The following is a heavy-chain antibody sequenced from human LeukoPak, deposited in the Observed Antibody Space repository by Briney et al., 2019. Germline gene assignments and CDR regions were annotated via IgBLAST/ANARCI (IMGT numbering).Heavy chain of an antibody. J-gene: IGHJ4*02. CDR2: INPNSGGT. D-gene: IGHD3-9*01. V-gene: IGHV1-2*02. Sequence: ASVKVSCKASGYTFTGYYMHWVRQAPGQGLEWMGWINPNSGGTNYAQKLQGRVTMTRDTSISTAYMELSRLRSDDTAVYYCARVHYDILTGYSYFDYWGQGTLVTVSS. CDR1: GYTFTGYY. CDR3: ARVHYDILTGYSYFDY.